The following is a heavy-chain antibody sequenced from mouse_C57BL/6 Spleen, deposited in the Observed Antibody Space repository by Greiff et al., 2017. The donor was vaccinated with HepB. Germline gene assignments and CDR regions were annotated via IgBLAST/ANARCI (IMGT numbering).Heavy chain of an antibody. J-gene: IGHJ2*01. Sequence: QVQLQQPGAELVKPGASVKLSCKASGYTFTSYWMQWVKQRPGQGLEWIGEIDPSDSYTNYNQKFKGKATLTVDTSSSTAYMQLSSLTSEDSAVYYCARDYGSSYETVFDYWGQGTTLTVSS. V-gene: IGHV1-50*01. CDR1: GYTFTSYW. D-gene: IGHD1-1*01. CDR3: ARDYGSSYETVFDY. CDR2: IDPSDSYT.